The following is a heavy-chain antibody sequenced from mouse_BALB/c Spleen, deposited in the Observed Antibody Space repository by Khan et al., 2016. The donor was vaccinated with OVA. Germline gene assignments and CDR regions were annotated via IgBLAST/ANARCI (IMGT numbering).Heavy chain of an antibody. CDR3: ARGVFAY. CDR2: ISSVAYSI. CDR1: GFTFIDYG. J-gene: IGHJ3*01. Sequence: EVELVESGGGLVQPGGSRKLSCAASGFTFIDYGMAWVRQTPGKGPEWIAFISSVAYSIYYADTVTGRFTISRANAKNTLYLEMSSLRSDDTAMYYCARGVFAYWGQGTLVTVSA. V-gene: IGHV5-15*02.